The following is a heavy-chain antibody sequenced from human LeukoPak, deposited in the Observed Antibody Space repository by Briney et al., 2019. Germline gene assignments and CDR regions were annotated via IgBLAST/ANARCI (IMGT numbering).Heavy chain of an antibody. CDR1: GFSFSNFA. J-gene: IGHJ3*02. Sequence: PGGSLRLSCAASGFSFSNFAMHWVRQAPGKGLGWVAVTSYDGSHKYYADSVKGRFTISRDNSKNTLFLQMNSLRAEDTAVYYCARDYIADAFDIWGQGTMVTVSS. CDR3: ARDYIADAFDI. D-gene: IGHD2-15*01. V-gene: IGHV3-30*04. CDR2: TSYDGSHK.